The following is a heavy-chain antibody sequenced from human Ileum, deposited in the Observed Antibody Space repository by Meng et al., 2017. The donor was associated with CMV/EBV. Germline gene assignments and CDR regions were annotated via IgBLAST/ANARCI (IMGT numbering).Heavy chain of an antibody. CDR2: INHSGST. J-gene: IGHJ4*02. D-gene: IGHD3-22*01. V-gene: IGHV4-34*01. Sequence: SETLSLTCAVYGGSFSGYYWSWIRQPPGKGLEWIGEINHSGSTYYNPSLKSRVTISVDTSKNQFSLKLSSVTAADTAVYYCASPLAGSGYYYVFDYWGQGTLVTVSS. CDR1: GGSFSGYY. CDR3: ASPLAGSGYYYVFDY.